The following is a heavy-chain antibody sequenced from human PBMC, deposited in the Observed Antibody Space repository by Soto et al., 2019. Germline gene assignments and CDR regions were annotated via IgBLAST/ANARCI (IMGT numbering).Heavy chain of an antibody. CDR3: ARAPPRGCSGGSCYSEIHYGMDV. D-gene: IGHD2-15*01. CDR1: GFTVSSNY. CDR2: IYSGGST. V-gene: IGHV3-53*01. Sequence: PGGSLRLSCAASGFTVSSNYMSWVRQAPGKGLEWVSVIYSGGSTYYADSVKGRFTISRDNSKNTLYLQMNSLRAEDTAVYYCARAPPRGCSGGSCYSEIHYGMDVWGQGTTVTVSS. J-gene: IGHJ6*02.